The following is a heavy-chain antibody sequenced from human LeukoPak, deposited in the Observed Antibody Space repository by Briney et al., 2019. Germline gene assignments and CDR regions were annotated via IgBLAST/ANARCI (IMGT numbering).Heavy chain of an antibody. J-gene: IGHJ4*02. CDR1: GYAFSDHG. Sequence: ASVKVSCTASGYAFSDHGVNWVRQAPGQGLEWMGWISGYNGHTSYAQKFQGRVMVTTDRSTNKAYLELRSLRSDDTAVYYCARVPNPRNTYGYNDKWGQGTLVTVSS. D-gene: IGHD5-18*01. V-gene: IGHV1-18*04. CDR3: ARVPNPRNTYGYNDK. CDR2: ISGYNGHT.